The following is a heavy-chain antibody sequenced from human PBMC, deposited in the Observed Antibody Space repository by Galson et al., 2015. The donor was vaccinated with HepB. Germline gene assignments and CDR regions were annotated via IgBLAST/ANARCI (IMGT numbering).Heavy chain of an antibody. V-gene: IGHV3-21*01. CDR2: ISSSSSYI. CDR3: AREGGIDAFDI. Sequence: SLRLSCAASGFTFSSYSMNWVRQAPGKGLKWVSSISSSSSYIYYADSVKGRFTISRDNAKNSLYLQMNSLRAEDTAVYYCAREGGIDAFDIWGQGTMVTVSS. J-gene: IGHJ3*02. CDR1: GFTFSSYS.